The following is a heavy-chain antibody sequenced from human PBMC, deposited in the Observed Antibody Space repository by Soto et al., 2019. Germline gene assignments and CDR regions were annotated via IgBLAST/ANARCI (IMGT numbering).Heavy chain of an antibody. CDR1: GFTFRNNG. CDR3: ARDLRSRYFDV. J-gene: IGHJ2*01. V-gene: IGHV3-33*01. CDR2: IWYDGSYK. Sequence: QVQLVESGGGVVQPGRSLRLSCAASGFTFRNNGTHWVRQAPGKGLEWVAVIWYDGSYKYYADSVKGRFTISRDNSKNTLYLEMNSLTVEDTAVYYCARDLRSRYFDVWGRGTLVTVSS.